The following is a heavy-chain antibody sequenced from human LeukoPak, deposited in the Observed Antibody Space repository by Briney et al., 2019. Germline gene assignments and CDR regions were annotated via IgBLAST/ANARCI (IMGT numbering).Heavy chain of an antibody. D-gene: IGHD4-17*01. J-gene: IGHJ5*02. V-gene: IGHV4-31*03. CDR1: GGSISSGGYY. CDR3: ARDWVGDYAIDP. CDR2: IYYSRST. Sequence: PSETLSLTCTVSGGSISSGGYYWSWIRQHPGKGLEWIGYIYYSRSTYYNPSLKSRVTISVDTSKRQFSLKLSSVTPADTAVYYCARDWVGDYAIDPWGQGTLVTVSS.